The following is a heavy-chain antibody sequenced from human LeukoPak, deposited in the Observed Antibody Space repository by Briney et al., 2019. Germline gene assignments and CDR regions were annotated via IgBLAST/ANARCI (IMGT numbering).Heavy chain of an antibody. CDR3: ANVVFRTDAFDI. Sequence: SETLSLTCTVSGYSISSDYYWGWIRQPPGKGLEWIGSIYHTVSTHYNPPLKSRVTISVDTSKNQFSLKLSSVTAADTAVYYCANVVFRTDAFDIWGQGTMVTVSS. CDR2: IYHTVST. D-gene: IGHD2-21*01. J-gene: IGHJ3*02. CDR1: GYSISSDYY. V-gene: IGHV4-38-2*02.